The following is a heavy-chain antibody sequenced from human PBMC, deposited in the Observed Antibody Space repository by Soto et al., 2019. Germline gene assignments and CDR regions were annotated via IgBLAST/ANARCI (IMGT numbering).Heavy chain of an antibody. CDR1: GYSFTSYW. V-gene: IGHV5-51*01. D-gene: IGHD2-2*01. Sequence: PGESLKISCKGSGYSFTSYWIGWVRQMPGKGLEWMGIIYPGDSDTRYSPSFQGQVTISADKSISTAYLQWSSLKASDTAMYYCARMAVPAAMPIYYYYYYMDVWGKGTTVTVSS. J-gene: IGHJ6*03. CDR3: ARMAVPAAMPIYYYYYYMDV. CDR2: IYPGDSDT.